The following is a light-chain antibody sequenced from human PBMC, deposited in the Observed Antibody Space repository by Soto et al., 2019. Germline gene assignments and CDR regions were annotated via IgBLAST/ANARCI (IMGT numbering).Light chain of an antibody. V-gene: IGKV1-39*01. CDR2: AAS. CDR3: QQSYSTFRIT. Sequence: IQIAQSPASLSASVGGRVTIACRSSQSISSYLNWYQQKPGKAPKLLIYAASSLQSGVPSRFSGSGSGTDFTLTISSLQPEDFATYYCQQSYSTFRITFGGVTKVDI. CDR1: QSISSY. J-gene: IGKJ4*01.